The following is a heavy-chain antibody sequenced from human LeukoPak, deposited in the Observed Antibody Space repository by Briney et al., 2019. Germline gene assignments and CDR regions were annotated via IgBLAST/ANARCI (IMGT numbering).Heavy chain of an antibody. D-gene: IGHD2-21*02. CDR3: ARQGDGFYYGMDV. Sequence: PGGSIRLSCAASNFTFSRYSMNWFRQAQGEGLEWVKSISSSGHDIYYGDSVKGRFTISRDNAKNSLYLQMTSLRVEDTAVFYCARQGDGFYYGMDVWGQGTTVAVSS. CDR2: ISSSGHDI. CDR1: NFTFSRYS. V-gene: IGHV3-21*06. J-gene: IGHJ6*01.